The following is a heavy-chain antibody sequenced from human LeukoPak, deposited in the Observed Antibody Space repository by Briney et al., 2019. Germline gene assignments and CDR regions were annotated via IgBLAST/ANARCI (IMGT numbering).Heavy chain of an antibody. J-gene: IGHJ4*02. CDR1: GGSFSGYY. CDR3: ARGDVGAVASS. Sequence: ETLSLTCAVYGGSFSGYYWSWIRQPPGKGLEWIGEINHSGSTNYNPSLKSRVTISVDTSKNQFSLKLSSVTAADTAVYYCARGDVGAVASSWGQGTLVTVSS. CDR2: INHSGST. V-gene: IGHV4-34*01. D-gene: IGHD6-19*01.